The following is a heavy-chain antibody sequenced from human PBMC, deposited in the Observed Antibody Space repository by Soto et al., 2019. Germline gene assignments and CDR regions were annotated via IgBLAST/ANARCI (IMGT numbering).Heavy chain of an antibody. Sequence: ASVKVSCKASGYTFTSYDINWVRQATGQGLEWMGWMNPNSGNTGYAQKFQGRVTMTRNTSISTAYMELSSLRSEDTAVYYCARYYDSWSGYTQLGYYYYGMDVWGQGTTVTVSS. CDR3: ARYYDSWSGYTQLGYYYYGMDV. CDR2: MNPNSGNT. V-gene: IGHV1-8*01. D-gene: IGHD3-3*01. CDR1: GYTFTSYD. J-gene: IGHJ6*02.